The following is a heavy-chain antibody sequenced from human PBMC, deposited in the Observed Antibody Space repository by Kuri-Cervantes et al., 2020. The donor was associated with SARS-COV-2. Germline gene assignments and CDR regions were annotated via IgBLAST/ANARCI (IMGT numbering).Heavy chain of an antibody. CDR1: GGSLSGCY. V-gene: IGHV4-34*01. CDR2: INHSGST. Sequence: ESLKISCAVYGGSLSGCYWSWIRQPPGKGLEWIGEINHSGSTNYNPSLKSRVTISVDTSKNQFSLKLSSVTAADTAVYYCARATTYYDFWSGYSFDYWGQGTLVTVSS. CDR3: ARATTYYDFWSGYSFDY. D-gene: IGHD3-3*01. J-gene: IGHJ4*02.